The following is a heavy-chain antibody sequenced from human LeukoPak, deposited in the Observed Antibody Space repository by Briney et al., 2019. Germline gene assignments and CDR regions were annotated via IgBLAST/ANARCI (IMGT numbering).Heavy chain of an antibody. CDR2: IYYSGST. CDR3: ARDSIAARFLGYMDV. D-gene: IGHD6-6*01. Sequence: PSETLSPTCTVSGGSISSYYWSWIRQPPGKGLEWIGYIYYSGSTNYNPSLKSRVTISVDTSKNQFSLKLSSVTAADTAVYYCARDSIAARFLGYMDVWGKGTTVTVSS. V-gene: IGHV4-59*01. J-gene: IGHJ6*03. CDR1: GGSISSYY.